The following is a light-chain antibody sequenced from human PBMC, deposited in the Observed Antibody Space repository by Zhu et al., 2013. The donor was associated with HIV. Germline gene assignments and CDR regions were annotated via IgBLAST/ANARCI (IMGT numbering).Light chain of an antibody. CDR1: QSVSDF. J-gene: IGKJ4*01. V-gene: IGKV3-20*01. Sequence: EIVLTQSPATLSLSPGERATLSCRASQSVSDFLGWYQQKSGQSPRLLIYGASSRATAIPDRFSGSGSGTDFSLSISRLEPEDFAVYYCHQYGSSPLTFGGGTTVGIK. CDR2: GAS. CDR3: HQYGSSPLT.